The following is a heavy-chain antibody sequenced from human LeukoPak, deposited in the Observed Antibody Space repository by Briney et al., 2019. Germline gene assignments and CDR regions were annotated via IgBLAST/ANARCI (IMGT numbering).Heavy chain of an antibody. V-gene: IGHV4-61*01. CDR3: ATGGGDFDY. Sequence: SETLSLTCTVSGGSGISGSYYWSWIRQPPGKGLEWIGYIYHSGTTKYNPSLKSRVTISIDTSKNQFSLKLSSLTAADTAIYYCATGGGDFDYWGQGTLVTVSS. CDR2: IYHSGTT. J-gene: IGHJ4*02. D-gene: IGHD2-15*01. CDR1: GGSGISGSYY.